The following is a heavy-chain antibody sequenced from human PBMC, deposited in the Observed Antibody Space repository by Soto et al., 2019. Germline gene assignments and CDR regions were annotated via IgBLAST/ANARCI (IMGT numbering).Heavy chain of an antibody. J-gene: IGHJ6*02. CDR1: GGSISSYY. CDR3: ARSGYSAYYYYGMDV. Sequence: SETLSLTCTVSGGSISSYYWSWIRQPPGKGLEWIGYIYYSGSTNYNPSLKSRVTISVDTSKNQFSLKLSSVTAADTAVYYCARSGYSAYYYYGMDVWGQGTTVTVSS. V-gene: IGHV4-59*01. CDR2: IYYSGST. D-gene: IGHD3-3*01.